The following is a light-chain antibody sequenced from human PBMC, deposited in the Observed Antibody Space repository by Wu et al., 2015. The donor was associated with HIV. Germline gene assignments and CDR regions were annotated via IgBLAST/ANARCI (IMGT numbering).Light chain of an antibody. CDR1: QNVSSS. J-gene: IGKJ2*01. CDR2: GAS. V-gene: IGKV3-15*01. CDR3: YQYNNWNN. Sequence: EIVMTQSPATLSVSPGERATLSCRASQNVSSSLVWYQQRLGQAPRLLIYGASTRATGIPDRFSGSGSGTEFTLTISSLQSEDFAVYYCYQYNNWNNFGQGTKLEIK.